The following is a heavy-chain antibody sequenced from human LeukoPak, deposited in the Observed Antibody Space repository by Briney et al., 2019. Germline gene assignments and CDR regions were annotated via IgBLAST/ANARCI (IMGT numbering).Heavy chain of an antibody. Sequence: SGGSLRLSCAASGFTFSSYSMNWVRQAPGKGLEWVSGISWNSGSIGYADSVRGRFTISRDNVKNMLYLQMNSLREDDTAVYYCARNNWGIDYWGQGTLVTVSS. CDR2: ISWNSGSI. V-gene: IGHV3-9*01. CDR3: ARNNWGIDY. J-gene: IGHJ4*02. CDR1: GFTFSSYS. D-gene: IGHD3-16*01.